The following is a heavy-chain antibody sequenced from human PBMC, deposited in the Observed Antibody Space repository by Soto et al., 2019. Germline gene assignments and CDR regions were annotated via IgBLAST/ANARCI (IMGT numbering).Heavy chain of an antibody. V-gene: IGHV1-69*02. CDR1: GGTFSSYT. CDR3: KYGDPQVGFDY. D-gene: IGHD4-17*01. CDR2: IIPILGIA. Sequence: ASVKVSCKASGGTFSSYTISWVRQAPGQGLEWMGRIIPILGIANYAQKFQGRVTITADKSTSTAYMELSSLRSEDTAVYYCKYGDPQVGFDYWGQGTLVTVSS. J-gene: IGHJ4*02.